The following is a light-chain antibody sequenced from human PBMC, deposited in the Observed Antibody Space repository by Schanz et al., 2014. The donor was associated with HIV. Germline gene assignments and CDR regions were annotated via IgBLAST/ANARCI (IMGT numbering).Light chain of an antibody. CDR2: GAS. J-gene: IGKJ2*01. Sequence: IQMTQSPSSLSASVGDRVTITCRASQTIANFLNWYQQTPGKAPKLLIYGASNVQSGVPSRFSGSGSGTDFTLTISSLQPEDFATYYCQQYNSYSYTFGQGTKLEIK. CDR1: QTIANF. CDR3: QQYNSYSYT. V-gene: IGKV1-16*01.